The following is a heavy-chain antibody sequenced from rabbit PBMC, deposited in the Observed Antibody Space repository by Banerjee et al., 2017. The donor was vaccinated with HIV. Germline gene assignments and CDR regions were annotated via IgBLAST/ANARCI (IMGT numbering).Heavy chain of an antibody. J-gene: IGHJ4*01. CDR1: GFSFSYGYV. CDR3: ARDLAGAIGWNFNL. CDR2: INTVSGDT. Sequence: DLVKPEGSLTLTCTASGFSFSYGYVMCWVRQAPGKGLEWIACINTVSGDTVYATWAKGRFTVSKTSSTTVTLQMTSLTAADTATYFCARDLAGAIGWNFNLWGQGTLVTVS. V-gene: IGHV1S45*01. D-gene: IGHD4-1*01.